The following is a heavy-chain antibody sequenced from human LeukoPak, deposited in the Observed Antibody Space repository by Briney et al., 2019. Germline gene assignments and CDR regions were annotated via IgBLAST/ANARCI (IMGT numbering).Heavy chain of an antibody. J-gene: IGHJ6*02. V-gene: IGHV4-59*08. Sequence: SETLSLTCTVSGGSISSYYWSWIRQPQGKGLEWIGYIYYSGSTNYNPSLKSRVTISVDTSKNQFSLKLSSVTAADTAVYYCARQRGYYYGMDVWGQGTTVTVSS. CDR1: GGSISSYY. CDR2: IYYSGST. CDR3: ARQRGYYYGMDV.